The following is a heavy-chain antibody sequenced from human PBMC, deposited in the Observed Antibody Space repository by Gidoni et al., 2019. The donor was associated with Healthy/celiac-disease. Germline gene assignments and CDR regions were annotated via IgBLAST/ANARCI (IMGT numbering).Heavy chain of an antibody. V-gene: IGHV3-21*01. CDR2: ISSSSSYI. Sequence: SMNWVRQAPGKGLEWVSSISSSSSYIYYADSVKGRFTISRDNAKNSLYLQMNSLRAEDTAVYYCARDRPVYGMDVWGQGTTVTVSS. CDR3: ARDRPVYGMDV. J-gene: IGHJ6*02. CDR1: S.